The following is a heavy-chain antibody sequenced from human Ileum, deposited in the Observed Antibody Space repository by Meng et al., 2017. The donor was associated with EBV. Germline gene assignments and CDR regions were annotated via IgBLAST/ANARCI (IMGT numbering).Heavy chain of an antibody. J-gene: IGHJ4*02. CDR1: GCSISSYY. CDR3: ARGGWSLDY. Sequence: QVPPHEPRPGLVKPSSTLSLTCTVSGCSISSYYWSWIRQPPGKRLDWIGYIYSIGSPNYNPSLKSRVTISVDTSKNQFSLDLSSVTAADTAVYYCARGGWSLDYWGQGTLVTVSS. D-gene: IGHD2-15*01. CDR2: IYSIGSP. V-gene: IGHV4-59*08.